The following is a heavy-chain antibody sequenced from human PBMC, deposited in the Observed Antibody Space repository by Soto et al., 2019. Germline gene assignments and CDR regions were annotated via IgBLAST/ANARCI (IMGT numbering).Heavy chain of an antibody. J-gene: IGHJ4*02. V-gene: IGHV4-31*03. CDR1: GGSISSGGYY. D-gene: IGHD3-9*01. Sequence: PSETLSLTCTVSGGSISSGGYYWSWIRQHPGKGLEWIGYIYYSGSTYYNPSLKSRVTISVDTSKNQFSLKLSSVTAADTAVYYCASQAREAHILTGLYYFDYWGQGTLVTVSS. CDR3: ASQAREAHILTGLYYFDY. CDR2: IYYSGST.